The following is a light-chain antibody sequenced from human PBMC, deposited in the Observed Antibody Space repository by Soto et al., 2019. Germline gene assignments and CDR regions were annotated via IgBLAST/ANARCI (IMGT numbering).Light chain of an antibody. CDR2: DAS. V-gene: IGKV3-11*01. Sequence: EIVLTQSPATLSLSPWERATLSCRASQSVISYLAWYQQKPGQAPRLLIYDASNRATGIPARFSGSGSGTEFALTIISLEPEDFAVYYCKQGRNWPPGLTFGGGTKVDIK. CDR3: KQGRNWPPGLT. CDR1: QSVISY. J-gene: IGKJ4*01.